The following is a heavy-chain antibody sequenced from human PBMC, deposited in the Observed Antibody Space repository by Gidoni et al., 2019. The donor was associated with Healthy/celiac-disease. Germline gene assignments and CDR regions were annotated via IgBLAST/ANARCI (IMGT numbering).Heavy chain of an antibody. CDR1: GFTFSSSG. CDR3: ARDSPYSSGWYGGYDY. V-gene: IGHV3-33*01. D-gene: IGHD6-19*01. CDR2: IWYDGSNK. Sequence: QVQPVESGGGVVQPGRSMRLSCAASGFTFSSSGMHWVRQAPGKGLEWVEVIWYDGSNKYYADSVKGRFTISRDNSKNTLYLQMNSLRAEDTAVYYCARDSPYSSGWYGGYDYWGQGTLVTVSS. J-gene: IGHJ4*02.